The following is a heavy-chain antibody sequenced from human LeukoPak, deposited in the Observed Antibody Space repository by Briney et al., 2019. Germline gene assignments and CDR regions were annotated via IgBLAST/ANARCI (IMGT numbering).Heavy chain of an antibody. Sequence: SVTVSCTASAGTFSIYAISWLRQTPGQGLEWMGRIILILGIANYAQKFQGRVTITADKSTSTAYMELSSLRSEDTAVYYCARGGDGYSLDYWGQGTLVTVSS. CDR2: IILILGIA. D-gene: IGHD5-24*01. CDR1: AGTFSIYA. J-gene: IGHJ4*02. V-gene: IGHV1-69*04. CDR3: ARGGDGYSLDY.